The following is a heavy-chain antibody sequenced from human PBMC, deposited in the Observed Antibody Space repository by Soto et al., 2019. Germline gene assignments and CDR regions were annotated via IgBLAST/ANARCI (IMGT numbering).Heavy chain of an antibody. CDR3: AKALSGGLLFTFDY. J-gene: IGHJ4*02. Sequence: PGGSLRLSCAASGFIFRSYAMSWVRQAPGKGLEWVPGLSGSGGSTYYADSVKGRFTISRDNPKSTLYLQMNSLRAEDTAVYYCAKALSGGLLFTFDYWGQGILVTVSS. CDR1: GFIFRSYA. V-gene: IGHV3-23*01. D-gene: IGHD3-3*01. CDR2: LSGSGGST.